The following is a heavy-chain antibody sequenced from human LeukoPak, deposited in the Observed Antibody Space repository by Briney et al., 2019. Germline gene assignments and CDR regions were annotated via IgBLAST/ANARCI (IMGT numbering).Heavy chain of an antibody. V-gene: IGHV1-8*01. CDR1: GYTFTTYV. D-gene: IGHD6-19*01. CDR2: INPNSGNT. CDR3: ARGRGSGHKENWFDP. Sequence: ASVKVTCKASGYTFTTYVINWVRQATGQGLEWMGWINPNSGNTDHTQKFQGRVNMARNTSISTAYMELSSLRSEDTAVYYCARGRGSGHKENWFDPWGQGTLVTVSS. J-gene: IGHJ5*02.